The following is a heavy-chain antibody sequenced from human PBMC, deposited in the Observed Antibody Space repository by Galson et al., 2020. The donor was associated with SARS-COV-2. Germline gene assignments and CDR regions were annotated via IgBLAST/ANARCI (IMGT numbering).Heavy chain of an antibody. CDR3: ARVDMRNDYFAY. V-gene: IGHV3-74*01. Sequence: GSLRLSCAASGFTFSSYWMHWVRQAPGKGLVWVSRIYSEGSSTSYAASVKGRFTISGDDAKNTLYLHMRSLRAEDTAVYYCARVDMRNDYFAYWGQGTLVTVSS. CDR1: GFTFSSYW. J-gene: IGHJ4*02. CDR2: IYSEGSST. D-gene: IGHD3-16*01.